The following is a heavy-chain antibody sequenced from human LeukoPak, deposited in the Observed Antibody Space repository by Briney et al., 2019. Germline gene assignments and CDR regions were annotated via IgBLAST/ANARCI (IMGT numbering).Heavy chain of an antibody. V-gene: IGHV3-74*01. D-gene: IGHD3-16*01. J-gene: IGHJ4*02. CDR2: IIQDGSVT. CDR3: ATDDYRGLGY. Sequence: GGSLRLSCVTSGITFSNYYMHWVRQVPGEGLVWVSHIIQDGSVTSYADSVKGRFTISRDNAKNTVYLQLSNLRAEDTAVYYCATDDYRGLGYWGQGTLVTVSS. CDR1: GITFSNYY.